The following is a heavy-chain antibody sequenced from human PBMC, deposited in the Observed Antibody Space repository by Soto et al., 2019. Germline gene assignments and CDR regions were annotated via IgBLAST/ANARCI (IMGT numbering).Heavy chain of an antibody. CDR2: ISGSGGST. CDR3: AMDIVVVPDYGMDV. CDR1: GLTFSSYA. D-gene: IGHD2-2*03. J-gene: IGHJ6*02. Sequence: GGSLRLSTEPSGLTFSSYAISWVRQAPGKGLEWVSAISGSGGSTYYADSVKGRFTISRDNSKNTLYLQMNSLRAEDTAVYYCAMDIVVVPDYGMDVWGQGTTVTVSS. V-gene: IGHV3-23*01.